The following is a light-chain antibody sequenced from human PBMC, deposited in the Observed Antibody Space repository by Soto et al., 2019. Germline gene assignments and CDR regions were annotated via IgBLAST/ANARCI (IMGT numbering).Light chain of an antibody. Sequence: DIVLTQSPPTLSVSVGDRVTITCRASQNIFRYLTWYQHKPGKAPKLLIYAASSMPSGVPSRFSGSVSGTDFALTISSLQPEDLATLYGQQRYNVPHTVGQGTKVEIK. J-gene: IGKJ1*01. V-gene: IGKV1-39*01. CDR1: QNIFRY. CDR3: QQRYNVPHT. CDR2: AAS.